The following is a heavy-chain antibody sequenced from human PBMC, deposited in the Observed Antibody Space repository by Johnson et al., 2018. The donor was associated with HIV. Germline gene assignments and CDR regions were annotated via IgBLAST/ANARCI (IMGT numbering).Heavy chain of an antibody. V-gene: IGHV3-30*03. CDR1: GFTFNSYG. CDR2: ISYDGSNK. Sequence: QVQLVESGGGVVQPGRSLRLSCAASGFTFNSYGMHWVRQAPGKGLEWVAVISYDGSNKYYVDSVKGRFTISRDNAKNSLYMQMNSLRAEDTAVYYCPRDFLRLLDAFDIWGQGTIVTVSS. D-gene: IGHD3-16*01. J-gene: IGHJ3*02. CDR3: PRDFLRLLDAFDI.